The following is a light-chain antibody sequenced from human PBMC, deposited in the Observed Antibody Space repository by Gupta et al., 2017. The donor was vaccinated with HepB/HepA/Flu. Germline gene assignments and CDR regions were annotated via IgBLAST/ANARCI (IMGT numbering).Light chain of an antibody. CDR3: QQYGTSPLT. Sequence: DIVLTQSPGTLSLSPGERATLSCRASQRVSSSYLAWYQQKPGQAPRLLIYGASSRATGIPDRFSGSGSGTDFTLTISRLEPEDLAVYYCQQYGTSPLTFGGGTKVEIK. CDR1: QRVSSSY. V-gene: IGKV3-20*01. J-gene: IGKJ4*01. CDR2: GAS.